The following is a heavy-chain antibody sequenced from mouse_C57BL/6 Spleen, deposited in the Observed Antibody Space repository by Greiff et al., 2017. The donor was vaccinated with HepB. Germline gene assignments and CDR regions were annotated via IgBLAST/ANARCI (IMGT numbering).Heavy chain of an antibody. V-gene: IGHV3-6*01. CDR2: ISYDGSN. Sequence: EVQLQESGPGLVKPSQSLSLTCSVTGYSITSGYYWYWIRQFPGNKLEWMGYISYDGSNNYNPSLKNRISITRDTPKNQFFLKLNAVTTEDTATYYCAREERRDWDFDVWGTETTVTVSS. CDR1: GYSITSGYY. J-gene: IGHJ1*03. CDR3: AREERRDWDFDV.